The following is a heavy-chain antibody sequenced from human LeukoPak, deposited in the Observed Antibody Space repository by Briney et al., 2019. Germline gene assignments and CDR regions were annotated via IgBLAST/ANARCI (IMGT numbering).Heavy chain of an antibody. D-gene: IGHD3-3*01. CDR1: GFTFSSYG. Sequence: GGSLRLSCAASGFTFSSYGMHWVRQAPGKGLEWVAFIRYDGSNKYYADSVKGRFTISRDNSKNTLYLQMNSLRAEDTAVYYCARETTRDYDFWSGYYKNRYFDYWGQGTLVTVSS. CDR3: ARETTRDYDFWSGYYKNRYFDY. V-gene: IGHV3-30*02. J-gene: IGHJ4*02. CDR2: IRYDGSNK.